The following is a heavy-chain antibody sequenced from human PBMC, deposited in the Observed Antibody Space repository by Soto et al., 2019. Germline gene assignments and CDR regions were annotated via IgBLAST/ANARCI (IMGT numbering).Heavy chain of an antibody. CDR2: ITSDSSYT. V-gene: IGHV3-11*05. J-gene: IGHJ4*02. D-gene: IGHD1-1*01. Sequence: QVQLVESGGGLVKPGGSLRLSCAASAFTFNDYYMSWIRQTPGKGLEWLSYITSDSSYTHYADSVKGRFTISRDNAKKSLYLQMTSLRAEDTAVYYCAGGQDNLAVNFDYWGQGTLVTVSA. CDR1: AFTFNDYY. CDR3: AGGQDNLAVNFDY.